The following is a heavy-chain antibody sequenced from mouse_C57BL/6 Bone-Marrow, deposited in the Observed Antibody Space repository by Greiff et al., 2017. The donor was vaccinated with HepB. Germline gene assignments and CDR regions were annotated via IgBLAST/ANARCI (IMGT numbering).Heavy chain of an antibody. CDR3: ATMITTPYYYAMDY. CDR2: IYPRSGNT. V-gene: IGHV1-81*01. J-gene: IGHJ4*01. CDR1: GYTFTSYG. Sequence: VKLQQSGAELARPGASVKLSCKASGYTFTSYGISWVKQRTGQGLEWIGEIYPRSGNTYYNEKFKGKATLTADKSSSTAYMELRSLTSEDSAVYFCATMITTPYYYAMDYWGQGTSVTVSS. D-gene: IGHD2-4*01.